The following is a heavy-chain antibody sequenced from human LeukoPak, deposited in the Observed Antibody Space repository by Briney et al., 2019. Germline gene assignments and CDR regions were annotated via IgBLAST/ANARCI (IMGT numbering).Heavy chain of an antibody. CDR2: IYSSGST. V-gene: IGHV4-59*08. D-gene: IGHD6-19*01. Sequence: SETLSLTCTVSGGSMSSYYWSWIRQPPGKGPEWIGYIYSSGSTNYNPSLKRRVTFSVDTSKNQFSLKLSSVTAADTAMYYCARHNGQWPVEDWGQGTLVTVSS. CDR1: GGSMSSYY. J-gene: IGHJ4*02. CDR3: ARHNGQWPVED.